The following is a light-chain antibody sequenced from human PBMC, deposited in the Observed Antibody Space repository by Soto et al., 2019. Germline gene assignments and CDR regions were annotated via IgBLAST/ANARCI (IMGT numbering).Light chain of an antibody. CDR2: EVS. CDR1: SSDVGGYNY. V-gene: IGLV2-8*01. J-gene: IGLJ2*01. CDR3: SSYAGSNTHVV. Sequence: QSALTQPPSASGSPGQSGTISCTGTSSDVGGYNYVSWYQQHPGKAPKVMIYEVSQRPSGVPDRFSGSKSGNTASLTVSGLQAEDEADYYCSSYAGSNTHVVFGGGTKLTVL.